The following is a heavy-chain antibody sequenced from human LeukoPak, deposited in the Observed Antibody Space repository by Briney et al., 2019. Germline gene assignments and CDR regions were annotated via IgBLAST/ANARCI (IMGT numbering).Heavy chain of an antibody. D-gene: IGHD2-15*01. V-gene: IGHV3-74*01. CDR1: GFTFSSYW. Sequence: GGSLRLSCAASGFTFSSYWMHWVRHAPGKGLVWVSRINTDGSSTSYADSVKGRFTISRDNAKNTLYLQMNSLRAEDTAVYYCAKGVGRAFDIWGQGTMVTVSS. CDR2: INTDGSST. J-gene: IGHJ3*02. CDR3: AKGVGRAFDI.